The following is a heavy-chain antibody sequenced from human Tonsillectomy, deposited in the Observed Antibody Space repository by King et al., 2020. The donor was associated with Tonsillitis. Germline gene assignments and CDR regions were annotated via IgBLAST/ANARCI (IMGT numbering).Heavy chain of an antibody. D-gene: IGHD4-17*01. J-gene: IGHJ3*02. CDR1: GYTFTSYA. CDR3: AFCGFSAKYGDYVNDAFDI. Sequence: QLVQSGSELKKPGASVKVSCKASGYTFTSYAMNWVRQAPGQGLEWMGWINTNTGNPTYAQGFTGRFVFSLYTSVSTAYLQISSLKAEDTAVYYCAFCGFSAKYGDYVNDAFDIWGQGTMVTVSS. CDR2: INTNTGNP. V-gene: IGHV7-4-1*02.